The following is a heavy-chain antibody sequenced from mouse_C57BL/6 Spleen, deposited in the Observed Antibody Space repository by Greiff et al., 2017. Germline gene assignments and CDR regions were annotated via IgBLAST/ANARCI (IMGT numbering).Heavy chain of an antibody. CDR3: AIDPPSYYCGSSYFAY. CDR1: GYSITSGYY. D-gene: IGHD1-1*01. CDR2: ISYDGSN. J-gene: IGHJ3*01. Sequence: EVQLVESGPGLVKPSQSLSLTCSVTGYSITSGYYWNWIRQYPGNKLEWLGYISYDGSNTYNPPLKNRISITLDTSKNQFFLKLKSVTTENTATYYCAIDPPSYYCGSSYFAYWGQGTLVTVSA. V-gene: IGHV3-6*01.